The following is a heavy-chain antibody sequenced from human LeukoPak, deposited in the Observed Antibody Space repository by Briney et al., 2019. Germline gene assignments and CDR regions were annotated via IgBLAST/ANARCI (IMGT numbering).Heavy chain of an antibody. J-gene: IGHJ4*02. CDR3: AKGDSTVPATRRYDY. V-gene: IGHV3-23*01. CDR1: GFTFSSYA. D-gene: IGHD2-15*01. Sequence: GGSLRLSCAASGFTFSSYAMSWVRQAPGKGLEWVSTISDSGGGTYYTDSVKGRFTISRDNSKNTPYLQMSSLRAEDTAVYYCAKGDSTVPATRRYDYWGQGTLVTVSS. CDR2: ISDSGGGT.